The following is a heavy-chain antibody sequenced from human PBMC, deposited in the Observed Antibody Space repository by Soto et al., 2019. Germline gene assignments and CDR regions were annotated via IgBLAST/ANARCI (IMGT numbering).Heavy chain of an antibody. CDR3: AGNYGEPDGGVWFEP. V-gene: IGHV4-59*01. J-gene: IGHJ5*02. Sequence: SETLSLTCTVSGGSISSYYWSWIRQPPGKGLEWIGYIYYSGSTNYNHSLKSRVTTSVDTSKNQFSLHLSSVTAAATAAYHCAGNYGEPDGGVWFEPWGQGTRVVVAS. CDR2: IYYSGST. D-gene: IGHD1-7*01. CDR1: GGSISSYY.